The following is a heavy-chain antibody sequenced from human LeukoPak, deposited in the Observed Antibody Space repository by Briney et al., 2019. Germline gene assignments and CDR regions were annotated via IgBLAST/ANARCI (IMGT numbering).Heavy chain of an antibody. D-gene: IGHD3-22*01. CDR3: ARDARGGPYDSSGYYCFDY. CDR2: ISSSGSTI. J-gene: IGHJ4*02. CDR1: GFTFSSYE. V-gene: IGHV3-48*03. Sequence: GGSLRLSCAASGFTFSSYEMNWVRQAPGKGLEWVSYISSSGSTIYYADSVKGRFTISRDNAKNSLYLQMNSLRAEDTAVYYCARDARGGPYDSSGYYCFDYWGQGTLVTVSS.